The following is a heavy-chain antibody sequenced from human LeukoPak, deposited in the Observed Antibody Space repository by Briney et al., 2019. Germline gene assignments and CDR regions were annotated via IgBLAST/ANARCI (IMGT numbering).Heavy chain of an antibody. CDR1: GYTFIGYY. V-gene: IGHV1-2*02. CDR2: INPNSGGT. J-gene: IGHJ4*02. D-gene: IGHD2-15*01. CDR3: ARGNIVVVVAAYFDY. Sequence: ASVKVSCKASGYTFIGYYMHWVRQAPGQGLEWMGWINPNSGGTNYAQKFQGRVTVTRDTSISTAYMELSRLRSDDTAVYYCARGNIVVVVAAYFDYWGQGTLVTVSS.